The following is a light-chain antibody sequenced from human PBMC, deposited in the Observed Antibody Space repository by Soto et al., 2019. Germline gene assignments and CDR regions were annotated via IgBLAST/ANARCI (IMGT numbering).Light chain of an antibody. CDR3: LQDYTYPRT. CDR2: GAS. V-gene: IGKV1-6*02. CDR1: QGIRND. J-gene: IGKJ1*01. Sequence: AIQMTQSPSSLSASVGDSVTITCRASQGIRNDLGWYQVKPGTAPKLLIYGASTLQSGVPSRFSGSGSGTDFTLTINRLQPGDFATYYCLQDYTYPRTFGQGTRV.